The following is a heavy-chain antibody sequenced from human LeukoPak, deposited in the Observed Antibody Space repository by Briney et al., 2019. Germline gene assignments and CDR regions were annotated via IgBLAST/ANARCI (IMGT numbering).Heavy chain of an antibody. J-gene: IGHJ6*03. D-gene: IGHD5-18*01. CDR2: ISWDGGST. CDR3: AKDGLMGIQLRRYYYYYMDV. CDR1: GFTFDDYA. V-gene: IGHV3-43D*03. Sequence: GGSLRLSCAASGFTFDDYAMHWVRQAPGKGLEWVSLISWDGGSTYYADSVKGRFTISRDNSKNSLYLQMNSLRAEDTALYYCAKDGLMGIQLRRYYYYYMDVWGKGTTVTVSS.